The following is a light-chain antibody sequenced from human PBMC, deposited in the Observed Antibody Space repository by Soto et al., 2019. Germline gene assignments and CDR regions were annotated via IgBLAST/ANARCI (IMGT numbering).Light chain of an antibody. V-gene: IGLV2-14*01. CDR2: GVT. CDR3: SSYTTTSTLII. J-gene: IGLJ1*01. Sequence: QSVLTQPASVSGSPGQSITISCTGTSSDVGGYNYVSWYQQLPGTAPKVLIYGVTIRPSGVSDRFSGSKSGNTASLSISGLQAEDEADYYCSSYTTTSTLIIFGTGTKLTVL. CDR1: SSDVGGYNY.